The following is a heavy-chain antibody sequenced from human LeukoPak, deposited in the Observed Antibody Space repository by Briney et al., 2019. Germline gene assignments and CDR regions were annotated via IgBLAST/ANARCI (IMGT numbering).Heavy chain of an antibody. CDR1: GFTFSSYW. J-gene: IGHJ4*02. D-gene: IGHD3-3*01. CDR3: AGGPGFLIDC. CDR2: IKQDGSEK. V-gene: IGHV3-7*01. Sequence: GGSLRLSCAASGFTFSSYWMSWVRQAPGKGLEWVANIKQDGSEKHYVDSVKGRLTISRDNAKNLLYLQMNSLRVEDTAVYYCAGGPGFLIDCWGQGTLVTVSS.